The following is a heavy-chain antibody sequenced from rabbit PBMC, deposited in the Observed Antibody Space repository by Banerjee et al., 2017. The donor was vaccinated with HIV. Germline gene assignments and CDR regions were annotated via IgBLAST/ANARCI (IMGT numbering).Heavy chain of an antibody. J-gene: IGHJ4*01. CDR3: ARDLAGVIGWNFDL. Sequence: QEQLVESGGGLVQPEGSLTLTCTASGFDFSSNAMCWVRQAPGKGLEYIGWIDTGSTTYYASWVNGRFTIPKTSSTTVTLQMTSLTAADTATYFCARDLAGVIGWNFDLWGPGTLVTVS. D-gene: IGHD4-1*01. CDR2: IDTGSTT. V-gene: IGHV1S45*01. CDR1: GFDFSSNA.